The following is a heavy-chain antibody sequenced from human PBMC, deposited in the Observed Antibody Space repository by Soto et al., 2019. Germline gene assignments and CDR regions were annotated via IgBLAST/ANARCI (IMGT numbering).Heavy chain of an antibody. CDR1: GGSISSGGYY. CDR3: ARSDYSSSLVDY. Sequence: QVQLQESGPGLVKPSQTLSLTCTVSGGSISSGGYYWSWIRQHPGKGLEWIGYICYSGSTNYHPSLKSRVTISVDTSKNQFSLKLSSVTAADTAVYYCARSDYSSSLVDYWGQGTLVTVSS. D-gene: IGHD6-6*01. V-gene: IGHV4-31*03. CDR2: ICYSGST. J-gene: IGHJ4*02.